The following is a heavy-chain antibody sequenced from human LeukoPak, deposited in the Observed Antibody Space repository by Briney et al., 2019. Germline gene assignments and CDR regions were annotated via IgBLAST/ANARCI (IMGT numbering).Heavy chain of an antibody. D-gene: IGHD6-13*01. CDR3: ARADFILAAADSYFDY. J-gene: IGHJ4*02. CDR2: IYYSGST. Sequence: TPSETLSLTCTVSGGSISSSSYYWGWIRQPPGKGLEWIGSIYYSGSTYYNPSLKSRVTISVDTSKNQFSLKLSSVTAADAAVYYCARADFILAAADSYFDYWGQGTLVTVSS. CDR1: GGSISSSSYY. V-gene: IGHV4-39*07.